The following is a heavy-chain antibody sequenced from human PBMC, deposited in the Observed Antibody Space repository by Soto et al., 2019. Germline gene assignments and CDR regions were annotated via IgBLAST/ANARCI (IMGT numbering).Heavy chain of an antibody. D-gene: IGHD3-10*01. Sequence: SETLSLTCAVYGGSFSGYYWSWIRQPPGKGLEWIGEINHSGSTNYNPSLKSRVTISVDTSKNQFSLKLSSVTAADTAVYYCARGVKWDYYGSGSYYSYYYGMDVWGQGTTVTVSS. CDR2: INHSGST. J-gene: IGHJ6*02. V-gene: IGHV4-34*01. CDR3: ARGVKWDYYGSGSYYSYYYGMDV. CDR1: GGSFSGYY.